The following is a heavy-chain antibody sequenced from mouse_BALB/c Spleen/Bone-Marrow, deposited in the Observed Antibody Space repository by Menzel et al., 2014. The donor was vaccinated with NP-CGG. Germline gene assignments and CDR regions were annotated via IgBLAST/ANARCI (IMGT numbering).Heavy chain of an antibody. Sequence: EVQLQQSGPELVKPGASVKMSCKASGYTFTSYIIHWVKQKPGPGLEWIGYINPYNDGTKYNERFRNKATLTSDKSSSTAYMELSSLTSDDSAVYYCARWHYYGAYWGQGTLVTVSA. CDR1: GYTFTSYI. CDR3: ARWHYYGAY. J-gene: IGHJ3*01. V-gene: IGHV1-14*01. CDR2: INPYNDGT. D-gene: IGHD1-2*01.